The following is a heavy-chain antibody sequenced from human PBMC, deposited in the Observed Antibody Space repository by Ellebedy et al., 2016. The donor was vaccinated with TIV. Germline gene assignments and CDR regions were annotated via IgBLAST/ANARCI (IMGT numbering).Heavy chain of an antibody. D-gene: IGHD6-13*01. CDR3: ARVRRGSSGMDV. CDR1: GYTFTANY. Sequence: ASVKVSCQASGYTFTANYIHWVRQAPGKGLEWMGWINPDSGGTNFARKFQGRVTMTRDTSGNTVYMELSRLESDDTAVYYCARVRRGSSGMDVWGQGTTVTVS. CDR2: INPDSGGT. J-gene: IGHJ6*02. V-gene: IGHV1-2*02.